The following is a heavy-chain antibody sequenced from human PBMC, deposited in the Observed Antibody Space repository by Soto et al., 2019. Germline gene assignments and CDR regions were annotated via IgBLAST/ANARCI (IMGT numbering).Heavy chain of an antibody. CDR2: LRYDGSNK. D-gene: IGHD1-26*01. Sequence: ESGGGVLQPGRSLRLSCAASGFRFSGFGMHWVRQAPGKGLEWVAILRYDGSNKYYADSVKGRFTISRDNSQNTLYLQMDSLRVEDTAVYYCARDGVGATTFYGYFDYWGQGILVTVSS. J-gene: IGHJ4*02. CDR1: GFRFSGFG. CDR3: ARDGVGATTFYGYFDY. V-gene: IGHV3-33*01.